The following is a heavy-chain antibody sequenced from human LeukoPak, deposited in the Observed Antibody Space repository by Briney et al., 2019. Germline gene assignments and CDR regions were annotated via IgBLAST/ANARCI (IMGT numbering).Heavy chain of an antibody. CDR3: AREFEGTASGAGY. CDR2: MSVGSGLI. J-gene: IGHJ4*02. V-gene: IGHV3-21*01. CDR1: GFIFSRYS. Sequence: GGSLRLSCAASGFIFSRYSMNWVRQAPGKGLEWVASMSVGSGLIYYAESVRGRFTVTRDNAKNSLYLQMKSLRADDTAVYYCAREFEGTASGAGYWGQGTLVTVSS. D-gene: IGHD3-16*01.